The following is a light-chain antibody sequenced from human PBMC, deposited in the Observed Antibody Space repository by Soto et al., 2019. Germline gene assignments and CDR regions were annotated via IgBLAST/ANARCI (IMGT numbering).Light chain of an antibody. V-gene: IGKV3-15*01. J-gene: IGKJ1*01. CDR2: GAS. CDR3: QQYNNWPPK. CDR1: QSVSSN. Sequence: EIVMTQSPATLSVSPGERATLSCRASQSVSSNLAWYQQKPGQAPRLLIYGASTRATGIPARFSGSGSGTEFTLTISSLQSEDFAVYYCQQYNNWPPKFGKGTTV.